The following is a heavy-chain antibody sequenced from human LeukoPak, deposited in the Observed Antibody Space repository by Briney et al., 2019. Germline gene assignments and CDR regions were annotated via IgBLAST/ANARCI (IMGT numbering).Heavy chain of an antibody. J-gene: IGHJ4*02. CDR3: AGLTTVTDNPNY. V-gene: IGHV3-48*01. Sequence: GGSLRLSCAASGFTFSFYSMNWVRQAPGKGLEWVSYISSSSSSIYYADSVKGRFTISRDNAKNSLYLQMNGLRAEDTAVYYCAGLTTVTDNPNYWGQGTLVTVSS. D-gene: IGHD4-17*01. CDR2: ISSSSSSI. CDR1: GFTFSFYS.